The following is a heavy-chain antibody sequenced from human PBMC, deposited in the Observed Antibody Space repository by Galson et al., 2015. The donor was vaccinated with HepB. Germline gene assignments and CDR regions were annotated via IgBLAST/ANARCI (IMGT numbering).Heavy chain of an antibody. Sequence: SLRLSCAASAFNFNSYGMYWVRQAPGKGLEWVAVIGYDGNDRYYADTVKGRFTISRDNSKNTLYLQMNSLRADDTGVYYCARDVLGYDEDDSSYNYMDVWGKGTTVIVSS. J-gene: IGHJ6*03. CDR1: AFNFNSYG. CDR2: IGYDGNDR. D-gene: IGHD3-16*01. V-gene: IGHV3-33*01. CDR3: ARDVLGYDEDDSSYNYMDV.